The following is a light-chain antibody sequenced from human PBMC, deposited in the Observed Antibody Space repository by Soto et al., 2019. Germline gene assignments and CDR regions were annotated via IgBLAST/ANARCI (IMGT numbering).Light chain of an antibody. CDR2: GAS. V-gene: IGKV3-20*01. CDR3: QQYGSSPPYT. Sequence: EIVLTQSPGTLSLSPGERATLSCRASQSVSSSYLAWYQQKPGQAPRLLIYGASSRATGIPARFSGSGSGTDFTLTISRLEAEDCAVYSCQQYGSSPPYTCGQGTELEIK. CDR1: QSVSSSY. J-gene: IGKJ2*01.